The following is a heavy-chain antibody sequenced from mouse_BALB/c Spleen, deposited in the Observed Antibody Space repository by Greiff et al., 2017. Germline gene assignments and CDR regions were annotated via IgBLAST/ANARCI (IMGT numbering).Heavy chain of an antibody. CDR2: ISSGSSTI. Sequence: EVKVVESGGGLVQPGGSRKLSCAASGFTFSSFGMHWVRQAPEKGLEWVAYISSGSSTIYYADTVKGRFTISRDNPKNTLFLQMTSLRSEDTAMYYCARSPITTDWYFDVWGAGTTVTVSS. D-gene: IGHD1-2*01. J-gene: IGHJ1*01. CDR3: ARSPITTDWYFDV. V-gene: IGHV5-17*02. CDR1: GFTFSSFG.